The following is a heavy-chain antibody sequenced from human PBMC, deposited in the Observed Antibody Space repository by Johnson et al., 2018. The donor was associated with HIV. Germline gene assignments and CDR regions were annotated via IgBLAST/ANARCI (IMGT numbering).Heavy chain of an antibody. V-gene: IGHV3-33*01. CDR2: IWYDGTNK. CDR1: GFTFSSYG. Sequence: VQLVESGGGVVQPGRSLRLSCAASGFTFSSYGMHWVRQAPGKGLEWVAVIWYDGTNKYYADSVKGRFIISRDNSKSTLILQMNGLKDEDTAIYYCARELRGPDAFDIWGQGTMVTVSS. CDR3: ARELRGPDAFDI. J-gene: IGHJ3*02.